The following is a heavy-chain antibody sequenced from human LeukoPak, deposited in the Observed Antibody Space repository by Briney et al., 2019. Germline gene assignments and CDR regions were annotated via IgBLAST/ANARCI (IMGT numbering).Heavy chain of an antibody. J-gene: IGHJ4*02. CDR1: GGSVSSGSYY. D-gene: IGHD4-17*01. Sequence: PSETLSLTCTVSGGSVSSGSYYWSWIRQPPGKGLEWIGYIYYSGSTNYNPSLKSRVTISVDTSKNQFSLKLSSVTAADTAVYYCARGSRDTVTTPLDYWGQGTLVTVSS. CDR3: ARGSRDTVTTPLDY. CDR2: IYYSGST. V-gene: IGHV4-61*01.